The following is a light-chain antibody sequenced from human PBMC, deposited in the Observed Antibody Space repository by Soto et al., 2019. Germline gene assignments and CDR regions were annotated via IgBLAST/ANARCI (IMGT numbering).Light chain of an antibody. CDR2: GNN. Sequence: QAVVTQPPSASGTPGQRVTISCSGSSSNIGRNTVNWYQQFPGAAPKLLIYGNNQRPSGVPDRFSGSKSGTSASLAISGLQSEDEADYYCAAWDDSLNGYVFGTGTKLTVL. J-gene: IGLJ1*01. CDR3: AAWDDSLNGYV. V-gene: IGLV1-44*01. CDR1: SSNIGRNT.